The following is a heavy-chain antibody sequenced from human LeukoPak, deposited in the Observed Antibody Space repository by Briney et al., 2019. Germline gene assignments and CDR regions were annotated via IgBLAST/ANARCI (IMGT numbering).Heavy chain of an antibody. CDR3: ARPSSIAVAGTHFQH. D-gene: IGHD6-19*01. J-gene: IGHJ1*01. V-gene: IGHV1-18*01. Sequence: ASVKVSCKASGYTFTSYGISWVRQAPGQGLEWMGWISAYNGNTNYAQKLQGRVTMTTDTSTSTAYMELRSLRSDDTAVYYCARPSSIAVAGTHFQHWGQGTLVTVSS. CDR1: GYTFTSYG. CDR2: ISAYNGNT.